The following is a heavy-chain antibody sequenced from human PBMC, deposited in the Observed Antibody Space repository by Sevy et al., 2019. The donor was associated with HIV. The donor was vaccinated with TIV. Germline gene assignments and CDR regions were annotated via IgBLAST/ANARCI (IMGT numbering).Heavy chain of an antibody. CDR2: IRSETGGGTT. J-gene: IGHJ4*02. V-gene: IGHV3-15*01. CDR1: GLSFSNAW. D-gene: IGHD3-22*01. CDR3: AIDHRRDGMIVVPFEK. Sequence: GESLKISCAASGLSFSNAWMAWVRQAPGKGLEWVGRIRSETGGGTTDFAAFAKGKFTISRDDPKNTLYLQMNSLITEDTAVYYCAIDHRRDGMIVVPFEKWGLGTLVTVSS.